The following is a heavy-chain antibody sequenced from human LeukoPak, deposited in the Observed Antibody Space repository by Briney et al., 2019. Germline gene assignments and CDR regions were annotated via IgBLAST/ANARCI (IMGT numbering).Heavy chain of an antibody. J-gene: IGHJ4*02. D-gene: IGHD5-18*01. CDR2: IGFGGII. V-gene: IGHV3-48*03. CDR1: ASGFSFSSYE. CDR3: AGHTFTAMY. Sequence: PGGSLRLSCAASGSASGFSFSSYEMNWVRQAPGKGLEWVAYIGFGGIIYYEDSVKGRFTISRGNARNSLSLQMNSLRVEDTAVYYCAGHTFTAMYWGQGTQVTVSS.